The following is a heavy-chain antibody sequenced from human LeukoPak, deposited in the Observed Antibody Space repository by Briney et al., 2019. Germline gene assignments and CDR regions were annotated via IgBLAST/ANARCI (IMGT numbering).Heavy chain of an antibody. V-gene: IGHV3-48*03. J-gene: IGHJ6*03. CDR2: ISSSGSTI. CDR3: ARTAGAVVVAAQDYYYYMDV. D-gene: IGHD2-15*01. CDR1: GFTFSSYE. Sequence: GGSLRLSCAASGFTFSSYEMNWVRQAPGKGLEWVSYISSSGSTIYYADSVKGRFTISRDNAKNSLYLQMNSLRAEDTAVYYCARTAGAVVVAAQDYYYYMDVWGKGTTVTVSS.